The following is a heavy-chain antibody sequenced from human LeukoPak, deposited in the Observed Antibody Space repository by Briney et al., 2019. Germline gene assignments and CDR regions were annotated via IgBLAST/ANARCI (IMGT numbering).Heavy chain of an antibody. J-gene: IGHJ3*02. V-gene: IGHV4-4*07. CDR1: GGSISSYY. CDR3: AREVNYCSSTSCYRRGSAFDI. D-gene: IGHD2-2*01. CDR2: IYTSGST. Sequence: SETLSLTCTVSGGSISSYYWSWIRQPAGKGLEWIGRIYTSGSTNYNPSLKSRVTISVDTSKNQFSLKLSSVTAADTAVYYCAREVNYCSSTSCYRRGSAFDIWGQGTMVTLSS.